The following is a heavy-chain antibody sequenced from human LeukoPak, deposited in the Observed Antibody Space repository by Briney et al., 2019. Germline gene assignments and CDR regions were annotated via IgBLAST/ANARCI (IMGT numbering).Heavy chain of an antibody. CDR3: ARDVGGDSSGYPDY. CDR2: IYSGGTT. J-gene: IGHJ4*02. V-gene: IGHV3-66*01. CDR1: GFTVSNNY. D-gene: IGHD3-22*01. Sequence: GGSMRLSCAASGFTVSNNYMSWVRQAPGKGLEWVSVIYSGGTTYYADSVKGRFTISRDNSRNTLYLQMNSLRAEDTAVYYCARDVGGDSSGYPDYWGQGTLVTVSS.